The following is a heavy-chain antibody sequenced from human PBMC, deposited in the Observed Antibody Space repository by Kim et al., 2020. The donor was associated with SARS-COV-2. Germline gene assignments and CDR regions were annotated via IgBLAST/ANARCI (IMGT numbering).Heavy chain of an antibody. CDR3: ARGGSYCSGGSCYSAFDP. V-gene: IGHV3-21*01. J-gene: IGHJ5*02. CDR2: ISSSSSYI. Sequence: GGSLRLSCAASGFTFSSYSMNWVRQAPGKGLEWVSSISSSSSYIYYADSVKGRFTISRDNAKNSLYLQMNSLRAEDTAVYYCARGGSYCSGGSCYSAFDPWGQGTLVTVSS. D-gene: IGHD2-15*01. CDR1: GFTFSSYS.